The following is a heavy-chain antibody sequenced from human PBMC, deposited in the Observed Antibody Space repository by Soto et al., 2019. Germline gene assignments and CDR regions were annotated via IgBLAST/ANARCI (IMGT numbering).Heavy chain of an antibody. CDR3: ARDKITGLFDY. J-gene: IGHJ4*02. V-gene: IGHV4-59*12. CDR2: IYHSGST. CDR1: GGSISSYD. D-gene: IGHD2-8*02. Sequence: LETLSLTWTVSGGSISSYDWSWIRQPPGKGLEWIGYIYHSGSTYYNPPLKSRVTISVDTSKNQFSLKLTSVTAADTAVYYCARDKITGLFDYWGQGTLVTVSS.